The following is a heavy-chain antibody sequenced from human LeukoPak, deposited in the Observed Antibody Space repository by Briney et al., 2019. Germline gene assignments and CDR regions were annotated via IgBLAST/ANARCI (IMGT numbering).Heavy chain of an antibody. CDR1: GYTFTSYG. Sequence: ASVKVSCKASGYTFTSYGISWVRQAPGQGLEWMGWISAYNGNTNYAQKLQGRVTMTTDTSTSTAYMELRSLRSDDTAVYYCARAQQDYVWGSYRSPFDYWGQGTLVTVSS. J-gene: IGHJ4*02. V-gene: IGHV1-18*01. CDR2: ISAYNGNT. CDR3: ARAQQDYVWGSYRSPFDY. D-gene: IGHD3-16*02.